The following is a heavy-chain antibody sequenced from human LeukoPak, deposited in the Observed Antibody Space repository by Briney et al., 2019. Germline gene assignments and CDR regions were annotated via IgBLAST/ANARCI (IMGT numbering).Heavy chain of an antibody. Sequence: ASVKVSCKASGYTFTSYGISWVRQAPGQGLEWMGWISAYNGNTNYAQKLQGRVTMTTDTSTSTAYMELRSVRSDDTAVYYCAREYCSSTSCYSDYWGQGTLVTVSS. CDR1: GYTFTSYG. CDR2: ISAYNGNT. CDR3: AREYCSSTSCYSDY. J-gene: IGHJ4*02. D-gene: IGHD2-2*01. V-gene: IGHV1-18*01.